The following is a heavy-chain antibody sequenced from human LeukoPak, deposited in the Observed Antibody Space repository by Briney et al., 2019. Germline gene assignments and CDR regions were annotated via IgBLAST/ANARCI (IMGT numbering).Heavy chain of an antibody. V-gene: IGHV4-30-4*07. CDR1: GGSISSGGYS. CDR2: IYNSGST. D-gene: IGHD5-12*01. CDR3: ARGRGFYYMDV. J-gene: IGHJ6*03. Sequence: PSGTLSLTCAVSGGSISSGGYSWNWIRQPPGKGLEWIGYIYNSGSTSYNPSLKSRITISVDTSKNQFSLKLSSVTAADTAVYYCARGRGFYYMDVWGKGTTVTVSS.